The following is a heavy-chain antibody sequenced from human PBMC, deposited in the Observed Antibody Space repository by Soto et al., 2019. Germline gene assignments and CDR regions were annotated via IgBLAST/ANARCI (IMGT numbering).Heavy chain of an antibody. J-gene: IGHJ3*02. CDR1: GFSFSSYA. CDR2: ISGSGGST. V-gene: IGHV3-23*01. CDR3: AKVRGVKGGPVRVDAFYI. Sequence: PGGSPRLSCAASGFSFSSYAMRWVRQAPGKGLEWVSAISGSGGSTYYADSVKGRFTISRDNSKNTLYLQMNSLRAEDTAVYYCAKVRGVKGGPVRVDAFYIWGQGTMVTGSS. D-gene: IGHD2-8*02.